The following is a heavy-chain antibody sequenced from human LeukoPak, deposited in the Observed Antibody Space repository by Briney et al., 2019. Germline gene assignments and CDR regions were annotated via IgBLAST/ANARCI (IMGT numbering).Heavy chain of an antibody. J-gene: IGHJ3*02. CDR1: GFTFDDYA. Sequence: GGSLRLSCAASGFTFDDYAMHWVRQAPGKGLEWVSGISWNSGSIGYADSVKGRFTISRDNAKNSLYLQMNSLRAEDTALYYCAKDIGIAAAGTPGAFDIWGQGTMVTVS. V-gene: IGHV3-9*01. CDR3: AKDIGIAAAGTPGAFDI. D-gene: IGHD6-13*01. CDR2: ISWNSGSI.